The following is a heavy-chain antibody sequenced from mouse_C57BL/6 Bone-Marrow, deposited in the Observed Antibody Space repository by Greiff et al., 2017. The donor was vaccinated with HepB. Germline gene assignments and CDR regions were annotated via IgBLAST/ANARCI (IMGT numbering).Heavy chain of an antibody. Sequence: VKLVESGPGLVAPSQSLSITCTVSGFSLTSYAISWVRQPPGKGLEWLGVIWTGGGTNYNSALKSRMSISKDNSKSQVFLKMNSLQTDDTARYYCARGGITTVPYYFDYWGQGTTLTVSS. V-gene: IGHV2-9-1*01. D-gene: IGHD1-1*01. CDR2: IWTGGGT. J-gene: IGHJ2*01. CDR3: ARGGITTVPYYFDY. CDR1: GFSLTSYA.